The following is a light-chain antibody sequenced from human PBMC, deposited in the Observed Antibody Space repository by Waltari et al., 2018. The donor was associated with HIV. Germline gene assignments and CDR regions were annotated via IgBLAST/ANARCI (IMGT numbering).Light chain of an antibody. CDR1: HDIRSD. CDR3: LQDYNYPRT. Sequence: AIQLTQTPSSLSASVGERVTISCRASHDIRSDLNWYQQKPGKAPELLIHTASTLKGGVPSRFSGGVSGTEFTLTISSLQPEDFAPYYCLQDYNYPRTFGQGTKVEIK. CDR2: TAS. V-gene: IGKV1-6*02. J-gene: IGKJ1*01.